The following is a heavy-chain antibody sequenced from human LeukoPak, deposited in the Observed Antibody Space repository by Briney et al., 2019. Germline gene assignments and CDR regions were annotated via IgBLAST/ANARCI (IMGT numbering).Heavy chain of an antibody. V-gene: IGHV4-59*01. Sequence: SETLSLTCTVSGGSISSYYWSWIRQPPGKGLEWIGYIYYSGSTNYNPSLKSRVTISVDTSMNQFSLKLSSVTAADTAVYYCARGFSGYCSGGSCYSGRVYYYYGMDVWGQGTTVTVSS. J-gene: IGHJ6*02. D-gene: IGHD2-15*01. CDR1: GGSISSYY. CDR3: ARGFSGYCSGGSCYSGRVYYYYGMDV. CDR2: IYYSGST.